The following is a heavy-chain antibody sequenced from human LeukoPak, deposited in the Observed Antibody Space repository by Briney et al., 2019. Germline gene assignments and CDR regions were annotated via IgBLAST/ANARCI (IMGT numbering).Heavy chain of an antibody. D-gene: IGHD1-26*01. CDR3: GRDRVYSGSSATDY. CDR2: ISNSGDT. J-gene: IGHJ4*02. Sequence: SETLSLTCTVSGASISSGHYYWTWIRQRPGEGLEWIGLISNSGDTYYNPSLKSRVTTSIEMSKNQFSLRLTSVTAADTALYYCGRDRVYSGSSATDYWGQGTLVTVSS. CDR1: GASISSGHYY. V-gene: IGHV4-31*03.